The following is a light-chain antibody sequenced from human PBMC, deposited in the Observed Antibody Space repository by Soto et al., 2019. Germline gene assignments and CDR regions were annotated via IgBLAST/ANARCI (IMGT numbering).Light chain of an antibody. Sequence: EIVLTRSPGTLSLSPGERATLPCRASQSVSNNYLAWYQQKPSQAPRLLIYGASNRATGIPDGFSGSGSGTDFTLTISRLEPEDFAVYYCQQYGNSPWTFGQGTKVDIK. CDR3: QQYGNSPWT. J-gene: IGKJ1*01. CDR2: GAS. V-gene: IGKV3-20*01. CDR1: QSVSNNY.